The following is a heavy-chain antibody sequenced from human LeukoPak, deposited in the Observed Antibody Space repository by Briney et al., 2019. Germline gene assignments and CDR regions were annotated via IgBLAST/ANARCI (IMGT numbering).Heavy chain of an antibody. V-gene: IGHV4-39*07. D-gene: IGHD3-9*01. CDR3: ARWGSLTGYYNDY. CDR2: IYYSGNT. CDR1: GASISSSNYY. J-gene: IGHJ4*02. Sequence: SETLSLTCTVSGASISSSNYYWGWIRQPPGKGLEWIGSIYYSGNTYYNASLKSRVTISVDTSKNQFSLKLSSVTAADTAVYYCARWGSLTGYYNDYWGQGTLVTVSS.